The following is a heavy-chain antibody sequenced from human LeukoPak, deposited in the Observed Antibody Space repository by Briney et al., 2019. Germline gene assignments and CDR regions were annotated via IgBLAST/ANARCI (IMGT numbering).Heavy chain of an antibody. J-gene: IGHJ3*02. Sequence: SVKVSCKASGGTFGSYAISWVRQAPGQGLEWMGRIIPILGITNYAQKFQGRVTITADRSTSTAYMELSSLRSEDTAVYYCARSVGGVIIPGFDIWGQGTMVTVSS. V-gene: IGHV1-69*04. D-gene: IGHD3-10*01. CDR3: ARSVGGVIIPGFDI. CDR1: GGTFGSYA. CDR2: IIPILGIT.